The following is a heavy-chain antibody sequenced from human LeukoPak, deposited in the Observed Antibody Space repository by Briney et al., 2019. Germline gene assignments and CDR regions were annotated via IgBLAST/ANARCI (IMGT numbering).Heavy chain of an antibody. CDR3: ARDLSGSYSNWFDP. J-gene: IGHJ5*02. D-gene: IGHD1-26*01. CDR1: GFTISSYS. V-gene: IGHV3-21*01. CDR2: ISSSSSYI. Sequence: GGSLRLSCAASGFTISSYSINWVRQAPGKGLEWVSSISSSSSYIYYADSVKGRFTISRDNAKNSLYLQMNSLRAEDTAVYYCARDLSGSYSNWFDPWGQGTLVTVSS.